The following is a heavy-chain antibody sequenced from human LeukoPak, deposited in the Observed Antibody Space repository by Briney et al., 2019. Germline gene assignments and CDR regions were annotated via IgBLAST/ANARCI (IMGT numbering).Heavy chain of an antibody. CDR3: ARWFPNWNYFDY. CDR1: GGSISSSSSY. Sequence: PSETLSLTCTVSGGSISSSSSYWGWIRQPPGKGLEWIGSIYYSGSTYYNPSLKSRVTISVDTSKNQFSLKLSSVTAADTAVYYCARWFPNWNYFDYWGQGTLVTVSS. D-gene: IGHD1-1*01. J-gene: IGHJ4*02. CDR2: IYYSGST. V-gene: IGHV4-39*07.